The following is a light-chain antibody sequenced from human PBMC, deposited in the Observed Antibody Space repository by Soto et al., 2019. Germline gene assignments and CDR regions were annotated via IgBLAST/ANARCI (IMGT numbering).Light chain of an antibody. CDR1: QSISNY. CDR2: AAS. CDR3: QQSFSSPPWT. J-gene: IGKJ1*01. V-gene: IGKV1-39*01. Sequence: DIQMTQSPSSLSASVGDRITITCRASQSISNYLNWYQQKPGKAPNLLIYAASSLHSGVPSRFSGSGSGTDFTLTISSLQPEDFATYYCQQSFSSPPWTFGQGTKVDI.